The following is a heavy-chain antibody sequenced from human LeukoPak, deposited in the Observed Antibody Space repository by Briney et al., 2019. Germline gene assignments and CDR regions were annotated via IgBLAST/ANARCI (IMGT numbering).Heavy chain of an antibody. Sequence: HPGRSLRLSCAAPGFTFSSYGMHWVRQAPGKGLEWVAVIKYDGSNKYYADSVKGRFTISRDNSKNTLYLQKNSLRAEDTAVYYCAKERPTGYSSSWAFDYWGQGTLVTVSS. D-gene: IGHD6-13*01. V-gene: IGHV3-30*18. CDR1: GFTFSSYG. CDR2: IKYDGSNK. CDR3: AKERPTGYSSSWAFDY. J-gene: IGHJ4*02.